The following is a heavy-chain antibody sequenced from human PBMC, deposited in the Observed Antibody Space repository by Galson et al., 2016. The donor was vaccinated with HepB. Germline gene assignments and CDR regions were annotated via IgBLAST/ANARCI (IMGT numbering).Heavy chain of an antibody. J-gene: IGHJ5*01. V-gene: IGHV3-9*01. D-gene: IGHD6-13*01. CDR3: AKGPTSTWYEGDCFDP. Sequence: SLRLSCAASGFTFPGYAMHWVRQFPGKGLEWVSGVSWNGVSVGYAASVQGRFTISRDNAKNSLYLQMNSLRPEDTAFYYCAKGPTSTWYEGDCFDPWGQGTLVTVSS. CDR2: VSWNGVSV. CDR1: GFTFPGYA.